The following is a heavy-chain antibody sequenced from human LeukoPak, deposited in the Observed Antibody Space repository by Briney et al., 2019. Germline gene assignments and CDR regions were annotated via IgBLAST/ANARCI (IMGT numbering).Heavy chain of an antibody. CDR3: ARVVGYYDSSGYYATGDDAFDI. CDR2: IYYSGST. J-gene: IGHJ3*02. Sequence: SETLSLTCTVSGGSISSYYWSWIRQPPGKGLEWIGYIYYSGSTYYNPSLKSRVTISVDTSKNQFSLKLSSVTAADTAVYYCARVVGYYDSSGYYATGDDAFDIWGQGTMVTVSS. V-gene: IGHV4-59*12. CDR1: GGSISSYY. D-gene: IGHD3-22*01.